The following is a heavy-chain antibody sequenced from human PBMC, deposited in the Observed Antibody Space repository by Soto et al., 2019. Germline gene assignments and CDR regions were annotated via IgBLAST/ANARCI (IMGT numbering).Heavy chain of an antibody. D-gene: IGHD2-21*01. J-gene: IGHJ6*03. V-gene: IGHV4-34*01. CDR3: ARFPGEYYCYMDV. Sequence: QVQLQQWGAGLLKPSETLILTCAVDGGPFSGYYGCWIRQPPGKGLEWLGEINHGGSTTYNPTLKSRVTISVDTSKNQFSVKLSSATAADTAVYYGARFPGEYYCYMDVWGKGTTVTVSS. CDR1: GGPFSGYY. CDR2: INHGGST.